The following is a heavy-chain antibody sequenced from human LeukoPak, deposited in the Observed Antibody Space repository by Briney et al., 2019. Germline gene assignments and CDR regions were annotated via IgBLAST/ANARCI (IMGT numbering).Heavy chain of an antibody. CDR3: AKPMVVTAIFPDFDY. V-gene: IGHV3-23*01. Sequence: PGGSLRLSCAASGFTFSIYAMSRVRQAPGKGLEWVSAISGSGGTAYYADSVKGRFSISRDNAKNTLYLRMYSLRAEDTAVYYCAKPMVVTAIFPDFDYWGQGTPVTVSS. CDR2: ISGSGGTA. D-gene: IGHD2-21*02. J-gene: IGHJ4*02. CDR1: GFTFSIYA.